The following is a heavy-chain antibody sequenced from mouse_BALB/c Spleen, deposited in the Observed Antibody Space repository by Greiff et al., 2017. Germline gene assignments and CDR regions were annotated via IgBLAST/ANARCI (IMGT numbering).Heavy chain of an antibody. CDR3: AKLRQLGLRYAMDY. V-gene: IGHV2-6-5*01. CDR2: IWGGGST. CDR1: GFSLTDYG. J-gene: IGHJ4*01. D-gene: IGHD3-2*01. Sequence: VQRVESGPGLVAPSQSLSITCTVSGFSLTDYGVSWIRQPPGKGLEWLGVIWGGGSTYYNSALKSRLSISKDNSKSQVFLKMNSLQTDDTAMYYCAKLRQLGLRYAMDYWGQGTSVTVSS.